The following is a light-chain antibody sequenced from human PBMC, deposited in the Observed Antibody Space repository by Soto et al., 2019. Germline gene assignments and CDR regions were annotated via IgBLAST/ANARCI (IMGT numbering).Light chain of an antibody. CDR3: QQSYGPPYT. J-gene: IGKJ2*01. CDR2: ATT. Sequence: DVQVTQSPSSLSVSVGDRVTITCRTSQNMDKYLNWYQQKPGKAPKVVIFATTSLQGGVASRFRGNGSATDFTLTINNVQPEDFATYFCQQSYGPPYTFGQGTKLEIK. CDR1: QNMDKY. V-gene: IGKV1-39*01.